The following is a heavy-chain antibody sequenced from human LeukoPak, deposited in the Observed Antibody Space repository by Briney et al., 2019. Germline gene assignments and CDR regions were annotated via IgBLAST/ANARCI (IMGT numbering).Heavy chain of an antibody. Sequence: PSETLSLTCTVSGGSISSYYWSWIRQPPGKGLEWTGYIYYSGSTNYNPSLKSRVTISVDTSKNQFSLKLSSVTAADTAVYYCARGGYSYGPSDYWGQGTLVTVSS. CDR3: ARGGYSYGPSDY. CDR2: IYYSGST. D-gene: IGHD5-18*01. V-gene: IGHV4-59*01. CDR1: GGSISSYY. J-gene: IGHJ4*02.